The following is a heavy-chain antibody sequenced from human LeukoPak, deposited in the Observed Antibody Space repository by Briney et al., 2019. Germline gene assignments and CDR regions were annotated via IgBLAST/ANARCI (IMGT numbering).Heavy chain of an antibody. CDR3: AKDRCSNGIGCYYYYMDV. CDR2: INPNSGGT. D-gene: IGHD2-8*01. Sequence: ASVKVSCKASRHTFTGYYMHWVRQAPGQGLEWMGWINPNSGGTNYAQKFQGRVTMTRDTSISTAYMELSSLRAEDTAVYYCAKDRCSNGIGCYYYYMDVWGKGTTVTISS. CDR1: RHTFTGYY. J-gene: IGHJ6*03. V-gene: IGHV1-2*02.